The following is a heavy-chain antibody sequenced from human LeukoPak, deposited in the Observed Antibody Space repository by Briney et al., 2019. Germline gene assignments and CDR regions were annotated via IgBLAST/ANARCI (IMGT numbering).Heavy chain of an antibody. CDR1: GGSISSYY. Sequence: SETLSLTCTVSGGSISSYYWSWIRQPPGKGLEWIGYIYYSGSTNYNPSLKSRVTISVDTSKNQFSLKLGSVTAADTAVYYCARYYYDSSGFFSFDYWGQGTLVTVSS. CDR3: ARYYYDSSGFFSFDY. V-gene: IGHV4-59*01. CDR2: IYYSGST. D-gene: IGHD3-22*01. J-gene: IGHJ4*02.